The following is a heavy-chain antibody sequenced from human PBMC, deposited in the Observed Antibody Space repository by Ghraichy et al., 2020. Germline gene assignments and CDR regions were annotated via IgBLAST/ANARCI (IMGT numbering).Heavy chain of an antibody. Sequence: SETLSLTCTVSGGSISSGGYYWSWIRQHPGKGLEWIGCIYSSGSTYYNPSLKSRLTISVDTSKNQFSLKLSSVTAADTAVYYCARAWGSYRPYFDYWGQGTLVTVSS. CDR2: IYSSGST. CDR3: ARAWGSYRPYFDY. CDR1: GGSISSGGYY. D-gene: IGHD3-16*02. J-gene: IGHJ4*02. V-gene: IGHV4-31*03.